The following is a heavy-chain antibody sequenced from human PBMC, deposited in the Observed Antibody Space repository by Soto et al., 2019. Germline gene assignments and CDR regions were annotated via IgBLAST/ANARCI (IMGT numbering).Heavy chain of an antibody. V-gene: IGHV1-18*01. CDR1: GYTFTSYG. CDR3: ARGSSIAAASAFDY. J-gene: IGHJ4*02. CDR2: ISAYNGNT. D-gene: IGHD6-13*01. Sequence: ASVKVSCKASGYTFTSYGISWVRQAPGQGLEWMGWISAYNGNTNYAQKLQGRVTMTTDTSTSTAYMELRSLRSDDTAVYYGARGSSIAAASAFDYWGQGTLVTVSS.